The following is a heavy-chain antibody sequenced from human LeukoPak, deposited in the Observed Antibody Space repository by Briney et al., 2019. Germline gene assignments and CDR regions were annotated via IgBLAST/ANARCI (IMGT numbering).Heavy chain of an antibody. CDR2: IRSKAYGGTT. CDR3: TRGPIQVWLYYGMDV. Sequence: GGSLRLSCTASGFTFGDRAMSWVRQAPGKGLEWVGFIRSKAYGGTTEYAASVKGRFIISRDDSKSIAYLQMNSLKTEDTAVYYCTRGPIQVWLYYGMDVWGQGTTVIVSS. J-gene: IGHJ6*02. CDR1: GFTFGDRA. D-gene: IGHD5-18*01. V-gene: IGHV3-49*04.